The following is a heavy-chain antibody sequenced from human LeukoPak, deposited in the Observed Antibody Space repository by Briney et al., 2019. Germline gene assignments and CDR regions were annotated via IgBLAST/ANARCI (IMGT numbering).Heavy chain of an antibody. CDR3: ARGGVAGPTYDAFDI. J-gene: IGHJ3*02. V-gene: IGHV4-34*01. Sequence: SETLSLTCAVYGGSFSGYYWSWIRQPPGKGLEWVGEINHSGSTNYNPSLKSRVTISVDTSKNQFSLKLSSVTAADTAVYYCARGGVAGPTYDAFDIWGQGTMVTVSS. CDR2: INHSGST. D-gene: IGHD6-19*01. CDR1: GGSFSGYY.